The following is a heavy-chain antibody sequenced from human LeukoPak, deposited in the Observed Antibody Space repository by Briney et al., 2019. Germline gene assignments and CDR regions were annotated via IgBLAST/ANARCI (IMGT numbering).Heavy chain of an antibody. D-gene: IGHD5-18*01. J-gene: IGHJ4*02. CDR3: AKDIRRGYSYGFFDY. CDR1: GFTFDDYA. CDR2: ISGDGDST. V-gene: IGHV3-43*02. Sequence: PGGSLRLSCAASGFTFDDYAMHWVRHAPGKGLEWVSLISGDGDSTYYADSVKGRFTISRDNSRNYLYLQMNSLRTEDTALYYCAKDIRRGYSYGFFDYWGQGTLVTVSS.